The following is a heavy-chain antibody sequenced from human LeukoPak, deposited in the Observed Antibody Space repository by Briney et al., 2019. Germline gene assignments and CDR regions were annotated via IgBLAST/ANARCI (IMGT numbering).Heavy chain of an antibody. Sequence: PGGSLRLSCAASGFTFSDYYMSWIRQAPGKGLEWVSYIRSSGSTIYYADSVKGRFTISRDNAKNSLYLQMNSLRAEDTAVYYCARERGWQLVVGEWFDPWGQGTLVTVSS. CDR2: IRSSGSTI. CDR1: GFTFSDYY. J-gene: IGHJ5*02. V-gene: IGHV3-11*01. D-gene: IGHD6-6*01. CDR3: ARERGWQLVVGEWFDP.